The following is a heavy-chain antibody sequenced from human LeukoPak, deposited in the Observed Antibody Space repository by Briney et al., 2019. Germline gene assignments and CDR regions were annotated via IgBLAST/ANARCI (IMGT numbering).Heavy chain of an antibody. V-gene: IGHV3-72*01. CDR1: GFTFSDHY. CDR2: ITNKPNGYST. Sequence: GGSLRLSCAASGFTFSDHYMDWVRQAPGKGLEWVGRITNKPNGYSTDYAASVEGRFTISRDDSENSVYLQMNSLKTDDTAMYYCARSTRGSLDYWGQGTLVTVSS. CDR3: ARSTRGSLDY. D-gene: IGHD3-10*01. J-gene: IGHJ4*02.